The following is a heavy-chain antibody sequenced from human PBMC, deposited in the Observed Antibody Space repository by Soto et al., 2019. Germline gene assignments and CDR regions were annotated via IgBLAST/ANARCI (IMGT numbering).Heavy chain of an antibody. Sequence: ASVKVSCKAPGYTFTSYYIHWVRQAPGQGLEWMGIINLRSGGTTYAQKFQGRVTMTRDTSTSTVYMELSSLRSEDTAVYYCARDKGYSDSYYYAMDVWGQGTTVTVSS. D-gene: IGHD4-4*01. J-gene: IGHJ6*02. CDR2: INLRSGGT. V-gene: IGHV1-46*01. CDR1: GYTFTSYY. CDR3: ARDKGYSDSYYYAMDV.